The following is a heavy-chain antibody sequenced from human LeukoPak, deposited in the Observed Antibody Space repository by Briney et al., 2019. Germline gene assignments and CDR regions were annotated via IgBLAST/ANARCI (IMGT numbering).Heavy chain of an antibody. CDR3: AREYPIAAAGHFDY. CDR1: GGSVSSGSYY. V-gene: IGHV4-61*01. Sequence: SETLSLTCTVSGGSVSSGSYYWSWIRQPPGKGLEWIGYIHYSGSTNYNPSLKSRVTISVDTSKNQFSLKLSSVTAADTAVYYCAREYPIAAAGHFDYWGQGTLVTVSP. D-gene: IGHD6-13*01. CDR2: IHYSGST. J-gene: IGHJ4*02.